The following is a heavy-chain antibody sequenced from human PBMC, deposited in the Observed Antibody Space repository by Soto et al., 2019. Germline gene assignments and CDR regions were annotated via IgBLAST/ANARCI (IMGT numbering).Heavy chain of an antibody. Sequence: QLQLQESGPGLVKPSETLSLTCTVSGGSISSSSFHWGWIRQPPGKGLEWIGSIYYSGSTYYSPPPKSRVTISVDTSKNQFSLKLSSVTAADTAVYYCARRERAAGTDWWFDPWGQGTLVTVSS. V-gene: IGHV4-39*01. CDR3: ARRERAAGTDWWFDP. CDR1: GGSISSSSFH. J-gene: IGHJ5*02. CDR2: IYYSGST. D-gene: IGHD6-13*01.